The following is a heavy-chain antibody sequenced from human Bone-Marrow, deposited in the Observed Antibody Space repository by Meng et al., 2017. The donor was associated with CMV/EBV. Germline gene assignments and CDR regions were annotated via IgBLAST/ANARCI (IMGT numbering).Heavy chain of an antibody. CDR1: GYTFSYRY. CDR2: ITPFNGNS. CDR3: AAGRRTTILVF. V-gene: IGHV1-45*02. J-gene: IGHJ4*02. Sequence: SVKVSCKASGYTFSYRYLHWVRQAPGQALEWMGWITPFNGNSNYAQKFQDRVTITRDRSMSTAYMELSSLRSEDTAMYYCAAGRRTTILVFWGQGTLVTVSS. D-gene: IGHD4-11*01.